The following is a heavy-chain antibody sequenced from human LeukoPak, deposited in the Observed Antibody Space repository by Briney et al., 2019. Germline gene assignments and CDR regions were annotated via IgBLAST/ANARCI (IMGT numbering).Heavy chain of an antibody. CDR2: ISSGSGYI. CDR1: GFTFSTNN. Sequence: GGSLRLSCAASGFTFSTNNMNWVRQAPGKGLEWVSSISSGSGYIYSADSVKGRFTISRDNAKNSLYLQMNSLRAEDTAVYYCARKLGAVEYAFTAGSFDFWGQGTMVTVSS. V-gene: IGHV3-21*01. D-gene: IGHD2-15*01. CDR3: ARKLGAVEYAFTAGSFDF. J-gene: IGHJ3*01.